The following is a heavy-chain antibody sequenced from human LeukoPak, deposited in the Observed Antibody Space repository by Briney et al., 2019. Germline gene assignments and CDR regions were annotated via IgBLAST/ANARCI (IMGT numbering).Heavy chain of an antibody. J-gene: IGHJ4*02. D-gene: IGHD5-12*01. V-gene: IGHV4-4*07. CDR3: ARAKGGYEFLLDY. CDR2: IYSSGST. Sequence: SETLSLTCTVSGGSISSYYWNWIRQPAGKGLEWIGRIYSSGSTNYNSSLKSRVIMSVDTSKNQFSLKLSSVTAADTAVYYCARAKGGYEFLLDYWGQGTLVTVSS. CDR1: GGSISSYY.